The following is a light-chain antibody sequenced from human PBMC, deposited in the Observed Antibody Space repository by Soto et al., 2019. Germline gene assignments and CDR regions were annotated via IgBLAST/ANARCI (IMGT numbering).Light chain of an antibody. CDR3: LSFDSSLSVV. J-gene: IGLJ2*01. Sequence: QSVLTQPPSVSGAPGQRVTISCTGSSSNIGAGYDVHWYQQLPGRATKLLIYANTNRPSGVPDRFSGSKSGTSASLAITGLEAEDEADYYCLSFDSSLSVVFGGSTKLTV. CDR2: ANT. CDR1: SSNIGAGYD. V-gene: IGLV1-40*01.